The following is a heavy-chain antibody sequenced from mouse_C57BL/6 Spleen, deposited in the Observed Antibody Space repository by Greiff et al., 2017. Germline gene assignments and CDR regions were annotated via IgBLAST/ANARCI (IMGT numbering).Heavy chain of an antibody. V-gene: IGHV5-17*01. CDR2: ISSGSSTI. Sequence: VQLKESGGGLVKPGGSLKLSCAASGFTFSDYGMHWVRQAPEKGLEWVAYISSGSSTIYYADTVKGRFTISRDNAKNTLFLQMTSLRSEDTAMYYCARWGNYEWYFDVWGTGTTVTVSS. CDR3: ARWGNYEWYFDV. D-gene: IGHD2-1*01. J-gene: IGHJ1*03. CDR1: GFTFSDYG.